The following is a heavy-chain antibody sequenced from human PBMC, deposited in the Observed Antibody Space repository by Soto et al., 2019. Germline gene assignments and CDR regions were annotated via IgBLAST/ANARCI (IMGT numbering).Heavy chain of an antibody. CDR3: ARGNPFNYAGFDV. Sequence: QAHLEQSGAEVKRPGASVKVSCKASGYTFSDFDSNWLRQASGQGPEWLGWMNAKSGDTFFAQRFQGKFNMTWDTSLSTAYMELGSLTSDDTAMYYCARGNPFNYAGFDVWGQGTTVAVSS. D-gene: IGHD3-16*01. J-gene: IGHJ6*02. CDR2: MNAKSGDT. CDR1: GYTFSDFD. V-gene: IGHV1-8*01.